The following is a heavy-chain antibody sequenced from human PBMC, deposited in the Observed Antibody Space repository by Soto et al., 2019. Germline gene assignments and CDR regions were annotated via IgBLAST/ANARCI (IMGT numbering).Heavy chain of an antibody. Sequence: SATRALTCTGSGGSISSYYWSWIRQPPGKGLEWIGYIYYSGSTNYNPSLKSRVTISVDTSKNQFSLKLSSVTAADTAVYYCARGGWELLHWFDPWGQGTLVTVSS. V-gene: IGHV4-59*01. CDR2: IYYSGST. CDR3: ARGGWELLHWFDP. J-gene: IGHJ5*02. CDR1: GGSISSYY. D-gene: IGHD1-26*01.